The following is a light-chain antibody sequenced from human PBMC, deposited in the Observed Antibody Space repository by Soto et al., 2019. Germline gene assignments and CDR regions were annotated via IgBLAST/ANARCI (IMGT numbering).Light chain of an antibody. CDR3: HHYNNWPRT. V-gene: IGKV1-5*03. CDR1: QTISSW. J-gene: IGKJ1*01. Sequence: DIRSTQSPSSLSASVGDRVTITCRASQTISSWLAWYQQKPGKAPKLLIYKASTLKSGVPARFSGSGSGTEFTLTISSLQSEDFAVYYCHHYNNWPRTFGQGTKVDNK. CDR2: KAS.